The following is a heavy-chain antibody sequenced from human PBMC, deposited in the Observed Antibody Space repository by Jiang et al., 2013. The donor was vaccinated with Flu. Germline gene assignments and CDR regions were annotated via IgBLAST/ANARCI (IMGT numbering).Heavy chain of an antibody. V-gene: IGHV4-59*08. CDR1: GDSFNIYY. CDR3: ARHRYGDHYFRY. J-gene: IGHJ4*02. D-gene: IGHD4-17*01. Sequence: LLKPSETLSLTCTVSGDSFNIYYWSWIRQSPGKGLEWIGYIYYSGTTYYNPSLKSRVTISVDTSKNQFSLKLSSVTAADTAVYYCARHRYGDHYFRYWGQGTLVTVSS. CDR2: IYYSGTT.